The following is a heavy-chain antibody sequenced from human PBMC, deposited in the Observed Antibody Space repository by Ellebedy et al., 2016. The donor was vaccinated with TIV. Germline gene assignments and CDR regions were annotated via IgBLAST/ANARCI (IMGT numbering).Heavy chain of an antibody. CDR3: TRDATYYDILTGYYSLDSFDI. J-gene: IGHJ3*02. Sequence: GGSLRLSCTSSGFTFGDYAMSWFRQAPGKGLEWVGFIRSKPYGGTTEYAASVKGRFTISRDDSESIAYLQMNSLKTEDTAVYYCTRDATYYDILTGYYSLDSFDIWGQGTMVTVSS. V-gene: IGHV3-49*03. D-gene: IGHD3-9*01. CDR2: IRSKPYGGTT. CDR1: GFTFGDYA.